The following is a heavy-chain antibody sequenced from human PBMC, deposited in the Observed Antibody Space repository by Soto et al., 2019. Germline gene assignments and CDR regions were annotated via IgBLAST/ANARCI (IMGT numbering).Heavy chain of an antibody. D-gene: IGHD3-16*01. CDR3: ARWGTTGGLDV. CDR2: TSYDGSNN. Sequence: ESGGGVVQPGTSLRLSCVGSGFTFRSYVIHWVRQAPGKGLEWVALTSYDGSNNFYGDSVKGRFTISRHNSRNTVELQMDSLRFEDTALYYCARWGTTGGLDVWGQGTLGSVSS. CDR1: GFTFRSYV. V-gene: IGHV3-33*05. J-gene: IGHJ4*02.